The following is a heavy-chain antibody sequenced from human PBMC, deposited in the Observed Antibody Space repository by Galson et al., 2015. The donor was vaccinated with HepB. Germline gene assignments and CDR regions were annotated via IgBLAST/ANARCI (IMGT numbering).Heavy chain of an antibody. D-gene: IGHD3-10*01. CDR2: IWYDGSNK. CDR3: ARMGYIWFGEFTYFDY. CDR1: GFTFSSYG. V-gene: IGHV3-33*01. Sequence: SLRLSCAASGFTFSSYGMHWVRQAPGKGLEWVAVIWYDGSNKYYADSVKGRFTISRDNSKNTLYLQMNSLRAEDTAVYYCARMGYIWFGEFTYFDYWGQGTLVTVSS. J-gene: IGHJ4*02.